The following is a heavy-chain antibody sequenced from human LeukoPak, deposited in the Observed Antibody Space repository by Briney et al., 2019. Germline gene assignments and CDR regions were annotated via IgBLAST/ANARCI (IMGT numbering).Heavy chain of an antibody. J-gene: IGHJ4*02. CDR3: AREDGSSYYFDY. V-gene: IGHV3-48*01. CDR1: GFTFDKYG. Sequence: PGGSLRLSCATSGFTFDKYGIHWVRQAPGKGLEWVSYISSSSNTIYYADSVKGRFTISRDNAKNSLYLQMNSLRAEDTAVYYCAREDGSSYYFDYWGQGTLVTVAS. D-gene: IGHD6-6*01. CDR2: ISSSSNTI.